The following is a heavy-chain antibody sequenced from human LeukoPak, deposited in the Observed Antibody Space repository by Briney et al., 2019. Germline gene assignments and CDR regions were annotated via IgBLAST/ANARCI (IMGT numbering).Heavy chain of an antibody. D-gene: IGHD2-2*01. J-gene: IGHJ4*02. V-gene: IGHV1-2*02. Sequence: ASVKVSCKASGYTFTGYYMHWVRQAPGQGLEWMGWINPNSGDTIYAQKFQGRVTMTRDTSITTAYMELSRLTSDDTAMYYCAREEGFCRTTSCSAPFDYWGQGNLVTVSS. CDR1: GYTFTGYY. CDR2: INPNSGDT. CDR3: AREEGFCRTTSCSAPFDY.